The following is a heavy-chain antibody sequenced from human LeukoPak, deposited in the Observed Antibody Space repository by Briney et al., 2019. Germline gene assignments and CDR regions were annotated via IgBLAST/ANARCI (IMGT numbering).Heavy chain of an antibody. J-gene: IGHJ4*02. D-gene: IGHD5-24*01. CDR2: IYYSGST. Sequence: SETLSLTCTVSGGSISNYYWSWIRQPPGKGLEWIGYIYYSGSTNYNPSLKSRVTISVDTSKNQFSLKLSSVTAADTAVYYCARRGRDGYNLYFDYWGQGTLVTVSS. V-gene: IGHV4-59*08. CDR3: ARRGRDGYNLYFDY. CDR1: GGSISNYY.